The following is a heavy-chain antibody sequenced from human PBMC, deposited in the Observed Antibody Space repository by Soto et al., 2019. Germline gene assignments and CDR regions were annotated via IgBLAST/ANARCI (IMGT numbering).Heavy chain of an antibody. CDR2: MYPGDSDT. CDR1: GYDFNTNW. Sequence: GESLKISCRGSGYDFNTNWFGWVRQLPGRGLEWVGIMYPGDSDTRYNPSLQGHVTLSVDVTVSTAFLQWRSLETSDTGMYFCARLPRDCTKTSCYYADHWGQGTQVTVS. J-gene: IGHJ4*02. D-gene: IGHD3-3*01. CDR3: ARLPRDCTKTSCYYADH. V-gene: IGHV5-51*01.